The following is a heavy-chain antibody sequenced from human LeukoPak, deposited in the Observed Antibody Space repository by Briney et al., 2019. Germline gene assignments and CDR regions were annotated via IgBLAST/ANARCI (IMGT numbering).Heavy chain of an antibody. CDR3: ARPLYSGSFMGGGY. Sequence: PGGSLRLSCTVSGFTFDDYAMHWVRHTPGKGVEWVAGITWNRDNIGYGDSVKGRFTISRDNVKNVLYLQMNSLRPEDTALYYCARPLYSGSFMGGGYWGQGTLVTVSS. J-gene: IGHJ4*02. D-gene: IGHD1-26*01. CDR2: ITWNRDNI. CDR1: GFTFDDYA. V-gene: IGHV3-9*01.